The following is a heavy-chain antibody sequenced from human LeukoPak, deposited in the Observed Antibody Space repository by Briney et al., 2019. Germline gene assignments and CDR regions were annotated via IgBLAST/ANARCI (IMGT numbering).Heavy chain of an antibody. CDR1: GFTFSRYW. CDR2: ISGSGGST. V-gene: IGHV3-23*01. J-gene: IGHJ4*02. CDR3: ATSYGASFDY. Sequence: PGGSLRLSCAASGFTFSRYWMNWVRQAPGKGLEWVSAISGSGGSTYYADSVKGRFTISRDNSKNTLYLQMNSLRAEDTAVYYCATSYGASFDYWGQGTLVTVSS. D-gene: IGHD5-18*01.